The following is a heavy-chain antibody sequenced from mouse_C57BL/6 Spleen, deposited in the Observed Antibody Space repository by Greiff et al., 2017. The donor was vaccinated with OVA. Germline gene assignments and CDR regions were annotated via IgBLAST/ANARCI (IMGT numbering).Heavy chain of an antibody. CDR2: IDPSDSET. J-gene: IGHJ1*03. D-gene: IGHD2-12*01. V-gene: IGHV1-52*01. Sequence: VQLQQPGAELVRPGSSVKLSCKASGYTFTSYWMHWVKQRPIQGLEWIGNIDPSDSETHYNQKFKDKATLTVDKSSSTAYMQLSSLTSEDSAVYYGARGRIVRYFDVWGTGTTVTVSS. CDR3: ARGRIVRYFDV. CDR1: GYTFTSYW.